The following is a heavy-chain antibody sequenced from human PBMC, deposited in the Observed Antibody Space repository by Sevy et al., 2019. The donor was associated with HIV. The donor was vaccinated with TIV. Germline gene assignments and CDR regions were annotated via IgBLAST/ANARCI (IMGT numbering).Heavy chain of an antibody. J-gene: IGHJ4*02. CDR1: GFTFSRYT. CDR2: FCFGDGTM. CDR3: VREGCTKPHDY. V-gene: IGHV3-23*01. D-gene: IGHD2-8*01. Sequence: GGSLRLSCAASGFTFSRYTMTWVRQAPGKGLEWVSTFCFGDGTMNYADSAKVRFTISRDNSKNTLYLQMNSLRAEDTAIYYCVREGCTKPHDYWGQGTLVTVSS.